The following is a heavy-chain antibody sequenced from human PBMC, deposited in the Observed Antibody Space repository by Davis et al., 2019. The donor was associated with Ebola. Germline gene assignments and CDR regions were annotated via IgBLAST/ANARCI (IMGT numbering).Heavy chain of an antibody. CDR1: GFTFTSYS. CDR3: ARRPELGYCSSTSCFRDAFDI. V-gene: IGHV3-48*02. D-gene: IGHD2-2*01. CDR2: ISSSSKTT. Sequence: GESLKISCAASGFTFTSYSMTWVRQAPGKGLEWVSYISSSSKTTCYADSVKGRFTISRDNAKNSLYLQMNSLRDEDTAVYYCARRPELGYCSSTSCFRDAFDIWGQGTMVTVSS. J-gene: IGHJ3*02.